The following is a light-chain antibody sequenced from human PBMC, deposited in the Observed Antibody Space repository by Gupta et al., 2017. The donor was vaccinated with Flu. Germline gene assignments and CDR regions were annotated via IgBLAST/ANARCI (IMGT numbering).Light chain of an antibody. CDR2: LKTDGSH. Sequence: QVVVTQSPSASASLGASVKFTCMLSSGYSAYAIAWHHQQPGKGPRFLMYLKTDGSHRKGDGISDRFSGSSSGTERYLIISSLQSDDEGDYYCQTWDSGTVIFGGGTKLTVL. CDR1: SGYSAYA. J-gene: IGLJ2*01. CDR3: QTWDSGTVI. V-gene: IGLV4-69*01.